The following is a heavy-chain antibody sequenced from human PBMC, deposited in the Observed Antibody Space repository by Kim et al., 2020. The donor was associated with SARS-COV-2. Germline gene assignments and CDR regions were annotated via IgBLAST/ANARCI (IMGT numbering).Heavy chain of an antibody. Sequence: GGSLRLSCAASGFTFSSYSMNWVRQAPGKGLEWVSSISSSSSYIYYADSVKGRFTISRDNAKNSLYLQMNSLRAEDTAVYYCARDREYSSGWYIRHYYYGMDVWGQGTTVTVSS. CDR3: ARDREYSSGWYIRHYYYGMDV. V-gene: IGHV3-21*01. CDR1: GFTFSSYS. D-gene: IGHD6-19*01. J-gene: IGHJ6*02. CDR2: ISSSSSYI.